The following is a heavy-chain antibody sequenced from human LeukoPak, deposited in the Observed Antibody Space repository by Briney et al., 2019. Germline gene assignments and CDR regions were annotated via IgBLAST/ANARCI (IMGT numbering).Heavy chain of an antibody. CDR2: INPNSGGT. D-gene: IGHD2-15*01. V-gene: IGHV1-2*04. J-gene: IGHJ4*02. CDR1: GYTFTGYY. Sequence: ASVKVPCKASGYTFTGYYMHWVRQAPGQGLEWMVWINPNSGGTNYAQKFQGWVTMTRDTSISTAYMELSRLRSDDTAVYYCARSDFYCSGGSCYRYYFDYWGQGTLVTVSS. CDR3: ARSDFYCSGGSCYRYYFDY.